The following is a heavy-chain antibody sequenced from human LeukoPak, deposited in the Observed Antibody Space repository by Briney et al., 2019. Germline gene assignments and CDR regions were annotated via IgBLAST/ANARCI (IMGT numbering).Heavy chain of an antibody. Sequence: SETLSLTCAVYGGSFSGYYWSWIRQPPGKGLEWIGEINHSGSTNYNPSLKSRVTISVDTSKNQFSLKLSSVTAADTAVYYCARGRGAVAGTDFDYWGQETLVTVSS. CDR1: GGSFSGYY. V-gene: IGHV4-34*01. CDR3: ARGRGAVAGTDFDY. CDR2: INHSGST. J-gene: IGHJ4*02. D-gene: IGHD6-19*01.